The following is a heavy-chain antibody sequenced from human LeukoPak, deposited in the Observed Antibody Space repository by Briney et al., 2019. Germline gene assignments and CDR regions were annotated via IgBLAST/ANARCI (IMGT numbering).Heavy chain of an antibody. J-gene: IGHJ4*02. CDR1: GFTFSSYG. Sequence: GGSLRLSCAASGFTFSSYGMPWVRQAPGKGLEWVAFIRYDGSNKYYADSVKGRFTISRDSSKNTLYLQMNSLRAEDTAVYYCAKDLRLLWFGELYYWGQGTLVTVSS. CDR2: IRYDGSNK. D-gene: IGHD3-10*01. CDR3: AKDLRLLWFGELYY. V-gene: IGHV3-30*02.